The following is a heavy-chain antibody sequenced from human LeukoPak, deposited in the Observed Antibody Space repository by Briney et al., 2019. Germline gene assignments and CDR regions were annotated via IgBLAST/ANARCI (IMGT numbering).Heavy chain of an antibody. D-gene: IGHD3-10*01. Sequence: GGSLRLSCAASRFTFTNAWMSWVCQAPGKGLERVGRIKSKTDGGTTDYAAPVKGRFTISRDDSKNTLYLQMNSQKTEDTAMYYCTTGIVYYGSGNYYCSAFDIWGQGTMVTVSS. V-gene: IGHV3-15*01. CDR2: IKSKTDGGTT. J-gene: IGHJ3*02. CDR1: RFTFTNAW. CDR3: TTGIVYYGSGNYYCSAFDI.